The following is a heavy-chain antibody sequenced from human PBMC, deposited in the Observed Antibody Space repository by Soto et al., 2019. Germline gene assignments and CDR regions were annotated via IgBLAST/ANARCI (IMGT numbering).Heavy chain of an antibody. J-gene: IGHJ5*01. V-gene: IGHV2-5*02. CDR3: AYRPPGSTMAVNWFEA. CDR2: IFWDDDT. CDR1: GFSLSTSEVG. Sequence: VSGPTLVNPTQTLTLTCTFSGFSLSTSEVGVAWIRQPPGEAPEWLALIFWDDDTRYNPSLYNRLTIAQDSSKNQVVLTMTDMDPLDTATYYCAYRPPGSTMAVNWFEAWGHGTLVTVSS. D-gene: IGHD3-10*01.